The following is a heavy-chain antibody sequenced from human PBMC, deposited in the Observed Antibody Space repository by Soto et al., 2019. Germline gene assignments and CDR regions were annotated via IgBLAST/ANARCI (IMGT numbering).Heavy chain of an antibody. CDR1: GGSFSGYY. J-gene: IGHJ4*02. CDR2: IDHSGST. D-gene: IGHD1-1*01. Sequence: SETLSLTCAVYGGSFSGYYWSWIRQPPGKGLEWIGEIDHSGSTNYNPSLKSRVTISVDTSKNQFSLKLKSLTAADTAVYYCARGITSTPAVQGDAPDNCYFDSWGLGTLVTVSS. CDR3: ARGITSTPAVQGDAPDNCYFDS. V-gene: IGHV4-34*01.